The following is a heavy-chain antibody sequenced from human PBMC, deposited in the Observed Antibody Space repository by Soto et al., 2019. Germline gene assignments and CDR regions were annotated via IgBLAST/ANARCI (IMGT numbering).Heavy chain of an antibody. Sequence: QLTLKEAGPTLVKPTQTLTLTCTFSGFSLSTTGAGVFSIRQPPENAPQWLALVHWNDDKRYRPSLRPRLTLKKDSSRNQVVLSLTDLDPVDTGTYYCAHRRLGDTILDHSGLDVWRQETTIIVSS. CDR3: AHRRLGDTILDHSGLDV. V-gene: IGHV2-5*01. D-gene: IGHD3-3*01. J-gene: IGHJ6*02. CDR2: VHWNDDK. CDR1: GFSLSTTGAG.